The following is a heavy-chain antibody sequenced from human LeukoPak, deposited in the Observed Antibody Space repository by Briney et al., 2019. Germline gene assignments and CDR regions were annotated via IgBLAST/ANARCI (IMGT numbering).Heavy chain of an antibody. V-gene: IGHV3-74*01. Sequence: PGGSLRLSCAASGFSFSIYWMHWAGQPPGRGLGWVTRMNSDGSATYYADSVQGRFTISRDNAKNTLYLQMNSLRAEDTAMYYCAKLRDYYFDYWGQGTLVTVSS. J-gene: IGHJ4*02. D-gene: IGHD3-16*01. CDR3: AKLRDYYFDY. CDR1: GFSFSIYW. CDR2: MNSDGSAT.